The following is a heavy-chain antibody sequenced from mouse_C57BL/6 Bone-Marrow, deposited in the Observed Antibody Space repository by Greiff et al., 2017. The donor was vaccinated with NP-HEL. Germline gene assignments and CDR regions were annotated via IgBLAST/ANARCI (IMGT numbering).Heavy chain of an antibody. CDR3: TTLSYYGNYGYFDV. V-gene: IGHV14-4*01. CDR2: IDPENGDT. CDR1: GFNIKDDY. J-gene: IGHJ1*03. D-gene: IGHD2-10*01. Sequence: DVKLVESGAELVRPGASVKLSCTASGFNIKDDYMHWVKQRPEQGLEWIGWIDPENGDTEYASKFQGKATITADTSSNTAYLQLSSLTSEDTAVYYGTTLSYYGNYGYFDVWGTGTTVTVSS.